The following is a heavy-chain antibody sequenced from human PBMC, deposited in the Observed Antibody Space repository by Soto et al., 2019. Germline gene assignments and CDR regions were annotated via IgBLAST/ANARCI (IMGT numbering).Heavy chain of an antibody. CDR2: ISGSGGST. CDR3: AKVPRITIFGVVTGHYGMDV. D-gene: IGHD3-3*01. Sequence: LRLSCAASGFTFSSYAMSWVRQAPGKGLEWVSAISGSGGSTYYADSVKGRFTISRDNSKNTLYLQMNSLRAEDTAVYYCAKVPRITIFGVVTGHYGMDVWGQGTTVTVSS. V-gene: IGHV3-23*01. CDR1: GFTFSSYA. J-gene: IGHJ6*02.